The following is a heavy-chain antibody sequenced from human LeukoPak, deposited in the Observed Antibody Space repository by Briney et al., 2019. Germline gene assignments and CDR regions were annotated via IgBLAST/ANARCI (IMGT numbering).Heavy chain of an antibody. CDR3: ARVWGLAVAGGEIEY. Sequence: GGSLRLSCAASGFTFSSYSMNWVRQAPGKGLEWVSYISSSGTTIYYADSVKGRFTISRANAKNSLYLQMNSLRGEDTAVYSCARVWGLAVAGGEIEYWGQGTLVTVSS. J-gene: IGHJ4*02. D-gene: IGHD6-13*01. CDR2: ISSSGTTI. V-gene: IGHV3-48*01. CDR1: GFTFSSYS.